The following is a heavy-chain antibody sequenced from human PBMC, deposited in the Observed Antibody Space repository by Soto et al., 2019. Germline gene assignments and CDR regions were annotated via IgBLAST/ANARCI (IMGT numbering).Heavy chain of an antibody. Sequence: EVQLVESGGDLVQPGGSLRLSCAASGFTVSNNYMSWVRQAPGKGLEWVSVIYTGGYTNYADSVKGRFTISRGSSKNTLYLQMDSLRAEDTAVYYCAREAIIVIAAPEYYFDYWGQGTLVTVSS. J-gene: IGHJ4*02. V-gene: IGHV3-66*01. D-gene: IGHD3-22*01. CDR1: GFTVSNNY. CDR3: AREAIIVIAAPEYYFDY. CDR2: IYTGGYT.